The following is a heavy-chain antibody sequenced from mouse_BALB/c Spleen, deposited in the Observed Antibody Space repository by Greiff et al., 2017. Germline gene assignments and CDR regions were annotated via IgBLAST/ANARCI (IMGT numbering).Heavy chain of an antibody. CDR3: ARSPVSYYGNRGWYFDV. CDR1: GYTFTSYW. J-gene: IGHJ1*01. V-gene: IGHV1-7*01. CDR2: INPSTGYT. D-gene: IGHD2-10*01. Sequence: QVQLQQSGAELAKPGASVKMSCKASGYTFTSYWMHWVKQRPGQGLEWIGYINPSTGYTEYNQKFKDKATLTADKSSSTAYMQLSSLTSEDSAVYYCARSPVSYYGNRGWYFDVWGAGTTVTVSS.